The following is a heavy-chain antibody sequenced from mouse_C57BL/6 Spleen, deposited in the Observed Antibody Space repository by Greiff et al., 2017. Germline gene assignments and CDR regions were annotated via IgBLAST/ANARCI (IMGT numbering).Heavy chain of an antibody. J-gene: IGHJ4*01. CDR3: ARVGTTGGAMDY. D-gene: IGHD4-1*02. CDR2: IFPSSGST. CDR1: GYSFTGYW. Sequence: QVHVKQSGAELMKPGASVKLSCKASGYSFTGYWIEWVKQRPGHGLEWIGEIFPSSGSTNYNEKFKGKATLTVDTSSNTAYMQLNSLTTEDSAIYYCARVGTTGGAMDYWGQGTSVTVSS. V-gene: IGHV1-9*01.